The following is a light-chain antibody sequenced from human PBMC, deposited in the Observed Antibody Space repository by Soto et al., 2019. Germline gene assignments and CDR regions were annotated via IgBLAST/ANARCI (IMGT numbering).Light chain of an antibody. CDR3: AAWDDSLTGPNVL. J-gene: IGLJ2*01. CDR1: SSNIGNNN. CDR2: NNN. V-gene: IGLV1-44*01. Sequence: QSVLTQPPSASGTPGQRVTISCSGSSSNIGNNNVNWYQQLPGTDPKLLIYNNNRRPSGVPDRFSGYKSGTSASLAISGLQSEDEPDYYCAAWDDSLTGPNVLFGGGTKLNVL.